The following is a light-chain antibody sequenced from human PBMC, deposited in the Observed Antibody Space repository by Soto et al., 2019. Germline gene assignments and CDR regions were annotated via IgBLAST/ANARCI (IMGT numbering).Light chain of an antibody. J-gene: IGKJ1*01. CDR2: GAS. CDR3: QQYGSSPVT. CDR1: QSVSFSY. V-gene: IGKV3-20*01. Sequence: EIVLTQSPGTLSLSPGERATLSCRASQSVSFSYLAWYQQKPGQAPRLLIYGASSRATGTPDRFSGSGSGTDFTLTISRLEPEDFAVYYCQQYGSSPVTFGQGTKVEIK.